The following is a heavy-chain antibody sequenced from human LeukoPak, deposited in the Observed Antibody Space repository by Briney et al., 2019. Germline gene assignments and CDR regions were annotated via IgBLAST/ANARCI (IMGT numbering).Heavy chain of an antibody. J-gene: IGHJ4*02. Sequence: SETLPLTCAVYGGSFSGYYWSWIRQPPGKGLEWIGEINHSGSTNYNPSLKSRVTISVDTSKNQFSLKLSSVTAADTAVYYCARGELSSGWAFDYWGQGTLVTVSS. CDR1: GGSFSGYY. V-gene: IGHV4-34*01. D-gene: IGHD6-19*01. CDR2: INHSGST. CDR3: ARGELSSGWAFDY.